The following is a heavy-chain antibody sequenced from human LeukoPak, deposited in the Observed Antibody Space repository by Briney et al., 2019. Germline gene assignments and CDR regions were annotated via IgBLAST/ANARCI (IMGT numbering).Heavy chain of an antibody. V-gene: IGHV1-18*01. J-gene: IGHJ4*02. D-gene: IGHD6-13*01. CDR2: ISAYNGNT. CDR1: GYTFTSYG. Sequence: ASVTVSCKASGYTFTSYGISWVRQAPGQGLEWMGWISAYNGNTNYAQKLQGRVTMTTDTSTSTAYMELRSLRSDDTAVYYCARGGNKAAAQTNFDYWGQGTLVTVSS. CDR3: ARGGNKAAAQTNFDY.